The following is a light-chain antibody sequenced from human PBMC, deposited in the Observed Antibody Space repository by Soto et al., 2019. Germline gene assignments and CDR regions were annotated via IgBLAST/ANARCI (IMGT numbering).Light chain of an antibody. CDR3: MQATQFPFT. J-gene: IGKJ3*01. CDR1: QSLLHSDGETY. CDR2: KTS. Sequence: DIVLTQTPLSSPVTLGQPASISCKSSQSLLHSDGETYLSWLQQRPGQPPRLLIYKTSNPFSGVPDRFRGSGAGTDFTLNISRVEAEDVGVYYCMQATQFPFTFGPGTKVDIK. V-gene: IGKV2-24*01.